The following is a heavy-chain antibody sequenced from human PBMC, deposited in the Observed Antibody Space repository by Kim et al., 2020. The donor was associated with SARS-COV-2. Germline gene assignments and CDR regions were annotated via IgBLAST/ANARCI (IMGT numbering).Heavy chain of an antibody. Sequence: IGYAGSVKGRCTISRDNAKNCLDLQMNRLRAEDTAVYYCATSDSSFPDYWGQGTLVTVSS. V-gene: IGHV3-9*01. CDR3: ATSDSSFPDY. CDR2: I. J-gene: IGHJ4*02. D-gene: IGHD6-13*01.